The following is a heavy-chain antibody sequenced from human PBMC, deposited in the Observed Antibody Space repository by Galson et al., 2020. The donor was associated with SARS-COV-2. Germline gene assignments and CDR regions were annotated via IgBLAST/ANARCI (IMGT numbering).Heavy chain of an antibody. CDR2: IHTSGST. D-gene: IGHD2-15*01. CDR3: AVGGWNYYYGMDV. J-gene: IGHJ6*02. CDR1: GGSISSGSYY. Sequence: SETLSLTCTVPGGSISSGSYYSRWMRQPAGKGLAWIGRIHTSGSTNYNPSLKSRVTISVDTSKNQFSLKLSSVTAADTAVYYCAVGGWNYYYGMDVWGQGTTVTVSS. V-gene: IGHV4-61*02.